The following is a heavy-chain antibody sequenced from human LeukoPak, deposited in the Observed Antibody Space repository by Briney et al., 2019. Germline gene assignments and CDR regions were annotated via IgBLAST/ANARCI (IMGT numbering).Heavy chain of an antibody. CDR2: IYYSGST. Sequence: PSETLSLTCPVSGGSISSSSYYWGWIRQPPGKGLEWIGRIYYSGSTYYNPSLKCRVTISVDTPKNQFSLKLSSVTAADTAVYYCASFSSWYGDYYYYYMDVWGKGTTVTVSS. J-gene: IGHJ6*03. CDR1: GGSISSSSYY. D-gene: IGHD6-13*01. V-gene: IGHV4-39*01. CDR3: ASFSSWYGDYYYYYMDV.